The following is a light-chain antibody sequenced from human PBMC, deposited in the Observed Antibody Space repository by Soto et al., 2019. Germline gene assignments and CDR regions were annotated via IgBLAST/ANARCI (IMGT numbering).Light chain of an antibody. CDR3: QQYGSSPQT. CDR1: QSVSSTS. Sequence: EIVVMQSPGTLSLSPGERATLSCRASQSVSSTSLAWYQQKPGQAPRLLIYGASSRATGIADRFSGSGSGTDFTLTISRLEPEDFAVYYCQQYGSSPQTFGQGTKVDIK. CDR2: GAS. V-gene: IGKV3-20*01. J-gene: IGKJ1*01.